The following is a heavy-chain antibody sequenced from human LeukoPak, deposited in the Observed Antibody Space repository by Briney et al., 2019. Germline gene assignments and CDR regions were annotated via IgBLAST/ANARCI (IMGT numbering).Heavy chain of an antibody. CDR2: SYDSGST. V-gene: IGHV4-59*08. D-gene: IGHD3-9*01. Sequence: SETLSLTCTVSGDSITNYYWNWIRQPPGKGLEWIGYSYDSGSTNYNPSLTSRVTISIDTSKKHYSLKLSSVTAADTAVYYCARRRVLTGSSRGDAFDIWGQGTVVTVSS. J-gene: IGHJ3*02. CDR1: GDSITNYY. CDR3: ARRRVLTGSSRGDAFDI.